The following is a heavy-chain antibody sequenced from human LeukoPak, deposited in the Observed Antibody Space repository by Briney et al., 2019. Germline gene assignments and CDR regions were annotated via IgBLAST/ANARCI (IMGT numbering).Heavy chain of an antibody. V-gene: IGHV4-34*01. D-gene: IGHD5-24*01. CDR3: ARDGYNPYYYYDYMDV. Sequence: PSETLSLTCAVYGGSFSGYYWSWIRQPPGKGLEWSGEINHSGSTNYNPSLKSRVTISVDTSKNQFSLKLSSVTAADTAVYYCARDGYNPYYYYDYMDVWGKGTTVTVSS. CDR2: INHSGST. J-gene: IGHJ6*03. CDR1: GGSFSGYY.